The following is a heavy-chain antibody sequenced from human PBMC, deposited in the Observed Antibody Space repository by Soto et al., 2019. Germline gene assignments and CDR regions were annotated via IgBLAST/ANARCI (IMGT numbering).Heavy chain of an antibody. CDR2: IIPIFGTA. V-gene: IGHV1-69*13. CDR3: ARVAVEDDYGDY. D-gene: IGHD2-15*01. Sequence: SVKVSCKAPGGTFSSYAISWVRQAPGQGLEWMGGIIPIFGTANYAQKFQGRVTITADESTSTAYMELSSLRSEDTAVYYCARVAVEDDYGDYWGQGTLVTVSS. J-gene: IGHJ4*02. CDR1: GGTFSSYA.